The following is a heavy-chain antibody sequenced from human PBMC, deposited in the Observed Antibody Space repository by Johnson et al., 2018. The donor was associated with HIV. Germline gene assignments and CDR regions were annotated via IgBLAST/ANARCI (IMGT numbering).Heavy chain of an antibody. CDR3: AAGRYCRGGSCPRDDAFDI. CDR1: GFTVSSNY. CDR2: IYSGGST. V-gene: IGHV3-53*01. Sequence: VQVVESGGGLIQPGGSLRLSCAASGFTVSSNYMSWVRQAPGKGLEWVSVIYSGGSTYYADSVKGRFTISRDNSKNTLYIQMKSLRAEDTAVYYCAAGRYCRGGSCPRDDAFDIWGQGTMVTVSS. J-gene: IGHJ3*02. D-gene: IGHD2-15*01.